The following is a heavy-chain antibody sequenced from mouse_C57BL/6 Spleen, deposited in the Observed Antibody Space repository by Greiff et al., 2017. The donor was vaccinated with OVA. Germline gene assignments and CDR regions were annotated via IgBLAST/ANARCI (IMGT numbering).Heavy chain of an antibody. J-gene: IGHJ4*01. CDR3: ARSGTGAMDY. D-gene: IGHD4-1*01. CDR2: IYPRSGNT. Sequence: VKLMESGAELARPGASVKLSCKASGYTFTSYGISWVKQRTGQGLEWIGEIYPRSGNTYYNEKFKGKATLTADKSSSTAYMELRNLTSEDSAVYFCARSGTGAMDYWGQGTSVTVSS. CDR1: GYTFTSYG. V-gene: IGHV1-81*01.